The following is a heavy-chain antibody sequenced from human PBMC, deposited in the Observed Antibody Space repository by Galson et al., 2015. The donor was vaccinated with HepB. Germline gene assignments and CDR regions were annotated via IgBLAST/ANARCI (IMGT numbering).Heavy chain of an antibody. CDR3: ARRGRELNMDV. CDR1: GGSINTYY. Sequence: TLSLTCTVSGGSINTYYWSWIRQPPGKGLEWIGFIHYSGSTNYAPSLKGRVTMSEDTSKNQFSLKVNSVTAADAAVYFCARRGRELNMDVWGKGTMVTVAS. V-gene: IGHV4-59*08. D-gene: IGHD3-10*01. J-gene: IGHJ6*04. CDR2: IHYSGST.